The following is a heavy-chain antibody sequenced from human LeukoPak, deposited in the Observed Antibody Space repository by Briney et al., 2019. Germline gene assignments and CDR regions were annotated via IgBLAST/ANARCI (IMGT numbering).Heavy chain of an antibody. J-gene: IGHJ6*03. V-gene: IGHV4-38-2*02. CDR1: GFSITSGYY. CDR2: FYHSGST. CDR3: ARVPQYYYYYMDV. Sequence: PSETLSLTCTVYGFSITSGYYWGWIRQPPGKGLEWIGSFYHSGSTYYNPSLKSRVTISVDTSKNQFSLKLSSVTAADTAVYYCARVPQYYYYYMDVWSKGTTVTVSS.